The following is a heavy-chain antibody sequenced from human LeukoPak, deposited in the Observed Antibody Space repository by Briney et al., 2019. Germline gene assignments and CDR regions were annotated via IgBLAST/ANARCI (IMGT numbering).Heavy chain of an antibody. CDR1: GFTFSSNA. J-gene: IGHJ6*02. CDR2: ISVSGSRA. Sequence: GGSLRLSCAASGFTFSSNAMSWVRQAPGKGLEWVSVISVSGSRAYYADFVKGRCTVSRDNSKNTVLLQMNSLRVEDPAVYYCTKDHDGMHAWGQGTTVTVSS. CDR3: TKDHDGMHA. V-gene: IGHV3-23*01.